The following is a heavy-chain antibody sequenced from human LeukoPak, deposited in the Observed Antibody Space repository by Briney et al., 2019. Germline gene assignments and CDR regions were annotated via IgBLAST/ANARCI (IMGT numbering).Heavy chain of an antibody. CDR1: GGSISSYY. CDR3: ARGGYDFWSGYSTYGMDV. J-gene: IGHJ6*02. V-gene: IGHV4-59*13. CDR2: IYYSGST. D-gene: IGHD3-3*01. Sequence: SETLSLTCTVSGGSISSYYWSWIRQPPGKGLEWIGYIYYSGSTNYNPSLKSRVTISVDTSKNQFSLKLSSVTAADTAVYYCARGGYDFWSGYSTYGMDVWGQGNPGHRL.